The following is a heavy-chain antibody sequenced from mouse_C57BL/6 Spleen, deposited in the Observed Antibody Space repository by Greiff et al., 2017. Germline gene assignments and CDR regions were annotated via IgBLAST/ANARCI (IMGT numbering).Heavy chain of an antibody. CDR3: ARRGSYYAMDY. J-gene: IGHJ4*01. Sequence: QVQLQQPGAELVRPGTSVKLSCKASGYTFTSYWMHWVKQRPGQGLEWIGVIDPSDSYTNYNQKFKGKATFTVDTSSSTAYMQLSSLTSEDAAVYDCARRGSYYAMDYWGQGTSVTVSS. CDR1: GYTFTSYW. CDR2: IDPSDSYT. V-gene: IGHV1-59*01.